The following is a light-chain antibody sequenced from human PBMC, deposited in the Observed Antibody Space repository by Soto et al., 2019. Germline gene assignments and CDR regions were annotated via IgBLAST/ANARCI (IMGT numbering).Light chain of an antibody. CDR2: EVS. V-gene: IGLV2-8*01. CDR1: SSDVGGYNY. CDR3: SSYPGSNNFRYV. Sequence: QSVLSQPPSASGSPGQSVTISCTGTSSDVGGYNYVSWYQQHPGKAPKLMIYEVSKRPSGVPDRFSGSKSGNTASLTVSGLQAEDEADYYCSSYPGSNNFRYVFGTGTKVTVL. J-gene: IGLJ1*01.